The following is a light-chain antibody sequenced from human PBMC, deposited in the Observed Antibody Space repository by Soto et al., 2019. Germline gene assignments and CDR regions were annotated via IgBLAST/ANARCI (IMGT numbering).Light chain of an antibody. CDR1: GSDVGSYKY. V-gene: IGLV2-14*01. CDR3: SSYTSISSLGV. Sequence: QSVLPRPASVSGSPGQSITISCTGTGSDVGSYKYVSWYQQHPGKAPKLIIFEVSNRPSGVSDRFSGSKSGNTASLTISGLQAEDEADYYCSSYTSISSLGVFGTGTKVTVL. J-gene: IGLJ1*01. CDR2: EVS.